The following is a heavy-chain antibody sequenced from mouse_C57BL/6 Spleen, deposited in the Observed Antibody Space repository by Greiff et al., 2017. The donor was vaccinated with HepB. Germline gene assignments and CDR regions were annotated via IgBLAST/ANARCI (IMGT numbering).Heavy chain of an antibody. CDR1: GFTFTDYY. D-gene: IGHD2-4*01. CDR2: IRNKANGYTT. Sequence: EVQVVESGGGLVQPGGSLSLSCAASGFTFTDYYMSWVRQPPGKALEWLGFIRNKANGYTTEYSASVKGRFTISRDNSQSILYLQMNALRAVDSATYYCARYGDYGWFAYWGQGTLVTVSA. J-gene: IGHJ3*01. CDR3: ARYGDYGWFAY. V-gene: IGHV7-3*01.